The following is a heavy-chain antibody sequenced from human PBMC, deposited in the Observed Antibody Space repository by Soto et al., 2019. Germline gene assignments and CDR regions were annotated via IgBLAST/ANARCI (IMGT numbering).Heavy chain of an antibody. D-gene: IGHD3-22*01. CDR1: GFTFSNAW. Sequence: GSLRVSCAASGFTFSNAWINWVRQAPGKGLEWVGRIKSKTDGGTTDFAAPVKGRFAISRDDSKDMVYLQMNSLKTEDTGIYYCTTYPYTPIIVVLFVYGGQGTLVT. CDR2: IKSKTDGGTT. V-gene: IGHV3-15*07. CDR3: TTYPYTPIIVVLFVY. J-gene: IGHJ4*02.